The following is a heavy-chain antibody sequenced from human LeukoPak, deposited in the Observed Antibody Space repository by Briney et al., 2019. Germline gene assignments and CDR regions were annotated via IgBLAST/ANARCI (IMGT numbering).Heavy chain of an antibody. J-gene: IGHJ3*02. CDR1: GYTFTGYY. CDR2: INPNSGGT. D-gene: IGHD6-13*01. V-gene: IGHV1-2*02. CDR3: ASFGWRTGGSSWDDAFDI. Sequence: ASVKVSCKASGYTFTGYYMHWVRQAPGQGLEWMGWINPNSGGTNYAQKFQGRVTMTRDTSISTAYMELSRLRSDDTAVYYCASFGWRTGGSSWDDAFDIWGQGTMVTVSS.